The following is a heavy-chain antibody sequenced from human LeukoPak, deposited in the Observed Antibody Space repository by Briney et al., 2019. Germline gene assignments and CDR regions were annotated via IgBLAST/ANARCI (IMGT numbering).Heavy chain of an antibody. Sequence: PGGSLRLSCAASGFTVSTNYMSWVRQAPGKGLEWVAVIYSGGSTSYADSAKGRFTISRDNSKNTLYLQMNSLRAEDTAVYYCVREALKNWFDPWGQGTLVTVSS. J-gene: IGHJ5*02. CDR1: GFTVSTNY. D-gene: IGHD3-9*01. CDR2: IYSGGST. CDR3: VREALKNWFDP. V-gene: IGHV3-66*02.